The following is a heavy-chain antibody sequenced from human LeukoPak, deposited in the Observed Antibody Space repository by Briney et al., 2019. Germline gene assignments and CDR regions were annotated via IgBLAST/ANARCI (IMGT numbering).Heavy chain of an antibody. CDR2: ISAYNGKT. V-gene: IGHV1-18*01. J-gene: IGHJ4*02. CDR1: GYTFTTYG. D-gene: IGHD3-10*01. CDR3: ATGVKGGGLYY. Sequence: ASVKVSCKASGYTFTTYGISWVRQAPGQGLEWMGWISAYNGKTNHAQKFQGRVTMTTDTSTSTAFMELRSLRSDDTAVYYCATGVKGGGLYYWGQGTLVTVSS.